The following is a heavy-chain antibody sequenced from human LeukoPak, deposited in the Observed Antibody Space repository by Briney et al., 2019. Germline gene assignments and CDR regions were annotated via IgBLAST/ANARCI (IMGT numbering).Heavy chain of an antibody. D-gene: IGHD3-10*01. Sequence: GGSLRLSCAASGFTFSSYAMHWVRQAPGKGLEWVAVISYDGSNKYYADSVKGRFTISRDNSKNTLYLQMNSLRAEDTAVYYCAKDSYYGSGSAFNYGMDVWGQGTTVTVSS. CDR1: GFTFSSYA. J-gene: IGHJ6*02. V-gene: IGHV3-30-3*01. CDR3: AKDSYYGSGSAFNYGMDV. CDR2: ISYDGSNK.